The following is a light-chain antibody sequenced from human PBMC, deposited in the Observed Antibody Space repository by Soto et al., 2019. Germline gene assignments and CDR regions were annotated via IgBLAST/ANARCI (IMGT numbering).Light chain of an antibody. CDR2: AAS. CDR1: QAIYHY. CDR3: QQYESYSPLT. V-gene: IGKV1-16*02. J-gene: IGKJ4*01. Sequence: DIQMTQSPPSVSASVGDRVTITCRASQAIYHYLAWFQQMPGKAPKPLLYAASSLQSGVPPKFSGSGFGTDFTLTISSLQPEDSATYYCQQYESYSPLTFGGGTKVEIK.